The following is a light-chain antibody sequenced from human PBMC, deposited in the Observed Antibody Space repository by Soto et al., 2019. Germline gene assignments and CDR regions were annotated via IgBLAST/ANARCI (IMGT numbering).Light chain of an antibody. CDR2: DVS. CDR3: QQYKDYVWT. J-gene: IGKJ1*01. CDR1: QTVERW. V-gene: IGKV1-5*01. Sequence: DIQMTQSPSTLPASVGDRVTISCRASQTVERWLAWYQQKPRKAPKLLISDVSSLERGVPSRFSGSGSATEFTLTISGLQSDDFATYYCQQYKDYVWTFGQGTKV.